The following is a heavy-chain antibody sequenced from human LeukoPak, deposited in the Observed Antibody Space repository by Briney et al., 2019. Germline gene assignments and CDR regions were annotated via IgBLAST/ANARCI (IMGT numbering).Heavy chain of an antibody. CDR1: GFTFSSYA. D-gene: IGHD3-22*01. CDR3: AKVRFYYYDSSGYYY. CDR2: ISGSGGST. J-gene: IGHJ4*02. Sequence: TGGSLRLSCAASGFTFSSYAMSGVRQAPGKGLEWVSAISGSGGSTYYADSVKGRFTISRDNSKNTLYLQMNSLRAEDTAVYYCAKVRFYYYDSSGYYYWGQGTLVTVSS. V-gene: IGHV3-23*01.